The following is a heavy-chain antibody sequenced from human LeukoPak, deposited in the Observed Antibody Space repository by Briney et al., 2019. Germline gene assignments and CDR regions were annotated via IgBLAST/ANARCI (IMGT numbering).Heavy chain of an antibody. V-gene: IGHV3-66*01. D-gene: IGHD1-26*01. CDR3: AAKGNGYSGSYVFAH. CDR2: LYSSGST. Sequence: GGSLRLSCAASGFTVSVNYMSWVRQAPGKGLEWVSVLYSSGSTNYADSVKGRFTISRDNSENTLSLQMNSLRVEDTAVYYCAAKGNGYSGSYVFAHWGQGTLVTVSS. CDR1: GFTVSVNY. J-gene: IGHJ4*02.